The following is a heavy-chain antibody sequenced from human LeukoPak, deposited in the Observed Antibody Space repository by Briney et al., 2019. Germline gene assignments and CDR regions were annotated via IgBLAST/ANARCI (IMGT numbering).Heavy chain of an antibody. CDR2: IYYSGST. Sequence: PSETLSLTCTVSGGSISSYYWSWVRQPPGKGLEWIGYIYYSGSTNYNPSLKSRVTTSVDTSKNQFSLKLSSVTAADTAVYYCARGAPYKIHTMVRGVINLARYFDYWGQGTLVTVSS. CDR3: ARGAPYKIHTMVRGVINLARYFDY. V-gene: IGHV4-59*12. J-gene: IGHJ4*02. CDR1: GGSISSYY. D-gene: IGHD3-10*01.